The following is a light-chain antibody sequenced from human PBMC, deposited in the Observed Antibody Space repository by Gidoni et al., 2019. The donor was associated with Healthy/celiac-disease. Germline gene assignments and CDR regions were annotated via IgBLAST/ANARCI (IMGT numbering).Light chain of an antibody. CDR3: QQYNNWPPVT. V-gene: IGKV3-15*01. CDR1: QSVNSN. CDR2: GAS. Sequence: ELVITQSPATLSVSPGERATLSCRASQSVNSNLAWYQQKPGQAPRLLIYGASARATGIPARFSGSGSGTEFTLTISSLQSEDFALYYCQQYNNWPPVTFGGGTKVEIK. J-gene: IGKJ4*01.